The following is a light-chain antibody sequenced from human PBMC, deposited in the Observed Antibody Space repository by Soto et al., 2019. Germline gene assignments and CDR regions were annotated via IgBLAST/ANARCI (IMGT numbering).Light chain of an antibody. V-gene: IGLV2-8*01. CDR2: EVS. CDR1: SSDVGGYNY. CDR3: SSFAGSNEMV. J-gene: IGLJ2*01. Sequence: QSALTRPPSASGSPGQSVTISCTGTSSDVGGYNYVSWYQQHPGKAPKVMIYEVSKRPSGVPDRFSGSKSGNTASLTVSGLQAEDEADYYCSSFAGSNEMVFGGGTKLTVL.